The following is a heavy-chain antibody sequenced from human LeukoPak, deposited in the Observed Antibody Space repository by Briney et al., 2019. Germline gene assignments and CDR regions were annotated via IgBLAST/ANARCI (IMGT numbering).Heavy chain of an antibody. Sequence: SETLSLTCAVYGGSFSGYYWDWIRQPPGKGLEWIGSIYHSGSTYYNPSLKSRVTISVDTSKNQFSLKMNSMTAADTAVYYCARHPTKWELRLSLDYWGQGILVTVSS. J-gene: IGHJ4*02. V-gene: IGHV4-34*01. CDR3: ARHPTKWELRLSLDY. D-gene: IGHD1-26*01. CDR2: IYHSGST. CDR1: GGSFSGYY.